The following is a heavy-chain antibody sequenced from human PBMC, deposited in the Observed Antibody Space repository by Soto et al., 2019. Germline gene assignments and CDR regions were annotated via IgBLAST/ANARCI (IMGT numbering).Heavy chain of an antibody. D-gene: IGHD3-3*01. Sequence: QLHLVQSGAVVKKPGASVTVSCSASGYPVTAYYMHWVRQAPGRGLEWMGGINPATGAAKYTQTFRGRVTMTRDTSTSTVFMELSGLTSEAQAGFYCARGGGVGVAGSAAFDMWGQGTLVTVSS. CDR3: ARGGGVGVAGSAAFDM. J-gene: IGHJ3*02. CDR1: GYPVTAYY. CDR2: INPATGAA. V-gene: IGHV1-2*02.